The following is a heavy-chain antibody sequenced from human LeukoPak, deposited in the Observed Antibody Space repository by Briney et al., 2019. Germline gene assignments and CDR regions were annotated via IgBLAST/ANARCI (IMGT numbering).Heavy chain of an antibody. CDR2: FRYSGNT. CDR3: VNNGHFTLAY. Sequence: SETLSLTCAVSGGSISSSNWWSWVRQPPGKGLEWIAEFRYSGNTNYNPSLKSRVTISVDKSNNQFSLGLSSVTAADTAIYYCVNNGHFTLAYWGQGTLVTVSS. CDR1: GGSISSSNW. V-gene: IGHV4-4*02. D-gene: IGHD2-8*01. J-gene: IGHJ4*02.